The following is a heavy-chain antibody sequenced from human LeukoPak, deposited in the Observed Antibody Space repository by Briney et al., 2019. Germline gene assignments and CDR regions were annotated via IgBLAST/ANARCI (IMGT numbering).Heavy chain of an antibody. V-gene: IGHV1-2*02. J-gene: IGHJ4*02. CDR2: INPNSGGT. CDR1: GYTYTGYY. CDR3: ARGYCSGGSCYAASGDY. D-gene: IGHD2-15*01. Sequence: ASVKVSCKASGYTYTGYYMHWVRQAPGQGLEWMGWINPNSGGTNYAQKFQGRVTMTRDTSISTAYMELSRLRSDDTAVYYCARGYCSGGSCYAASGDYWGQGTLVTVSS.